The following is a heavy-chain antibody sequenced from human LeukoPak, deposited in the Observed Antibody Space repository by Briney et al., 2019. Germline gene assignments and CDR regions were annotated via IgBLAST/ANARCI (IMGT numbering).Heavy chain of an antibody. J-gene: IGHJ4*02. CDR1: GFTFRNYW. V-gene: IGHV3-7*03. D-gene: IGHD3-10*01. CDR3: LGLHGSESYLAPDY. Sequence: GGSLRLSCAASGFTFRNYWMNWVRQAPGKGLEWVANIKQDGSEKYYVDSVKGRFTISRDNAQNSLYLQMNSLRAEDTAVYYCLGLHGSESYLAPDYWGQGTLVTVSS. CDR2: IKQDGSEK.